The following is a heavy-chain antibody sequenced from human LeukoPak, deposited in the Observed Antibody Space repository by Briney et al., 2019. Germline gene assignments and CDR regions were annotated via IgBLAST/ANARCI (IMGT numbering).Heavy chain of an antibody. J-gene: IGHJ4*02. D-gene: IGHD2-15*01. V-gene: IGHV4-59*08. CDR2: IYYSGST. CDR1: GGSISSYY. Sequence: SETLSLTCTVSGGSISSYYWSWIRQPPGKGLEWIGYIYYSGSTNYNPSLKSRVTISVDTSKNQFSLKLSSVTAADTAVYYCARSPYSFTDEAFDYWGQGTLVTVSS. CDR3: ARSPYSFTDEAFDY.